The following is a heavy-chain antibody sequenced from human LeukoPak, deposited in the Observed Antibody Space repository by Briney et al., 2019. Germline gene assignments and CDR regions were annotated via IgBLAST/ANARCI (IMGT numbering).Heavy chain of an antibody. D-gene: IGHD5-18*01. CDR1: GGSFSGYY. CDR3: PRAPPFGYSYGLNWFDP. V-gene: IGHV4-34*01. CDR2: INHSGST. J-gene: IGHJ5*02. Sequence: SGTLSLTCAVYGGSFSGYYWSWIRQPPGKGLEWIGEINHSGSTNYNPSLKSRVTISVDTSKNQFALKLSSVTAADTAVYYCPRAPPFGYSYGLNWFDPWGQGTLVTVSS.